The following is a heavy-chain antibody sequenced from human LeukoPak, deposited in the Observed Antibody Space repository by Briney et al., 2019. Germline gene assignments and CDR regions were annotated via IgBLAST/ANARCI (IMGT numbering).Heavy chain of an antibody. Sequence: SQTLSLTCAVSGGSISSGGYSWSWIRQPPGRVLEWIGYIYHSGNTYYDPSLKSRVTISVDRSKNQFSLKLSSVTAADTAVYYCARASLSKAFDPWGQGTLVTVSS. CDR1: GGSISSGGYS. CDR2: IYHSGNT. V-gene: IGHV4-30-2*01. J-gene: IGHJ5*02. CDR3: ARASLSKAFDP.